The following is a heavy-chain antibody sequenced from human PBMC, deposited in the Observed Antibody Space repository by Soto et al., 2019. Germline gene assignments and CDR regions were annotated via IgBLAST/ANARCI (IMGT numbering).Heavy chain of an antibody. CDR1: GFTFSTHS. J-gene: IGHJ4*02. V-gene: IGHV3-48*01. CDR3: VGEVGFQLIY. D-gene: IGHD2-2*01. Sequence: GGSLRLSCAPSGFTFSTHSMNWVRQAPKEGREWISYITSSSVPMYADSVKGRFTISRDNAKTYLNLQMNGLRSVDTAVYFCVGEVGFQLIYWGKGTLVTVSS. CDR2: ITSSSVPM.